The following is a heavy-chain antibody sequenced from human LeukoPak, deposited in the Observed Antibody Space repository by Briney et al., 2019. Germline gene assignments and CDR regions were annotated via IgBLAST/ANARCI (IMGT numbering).Heavy chain of an antibody. V-gene: IGHV3-48*01. J-gene: IGHJ6*04. CDR3: AELGITMIGGV. CDR2: ISSSSSNT. Sequence: PGGSLRLSCAASGFTFSSYSMNWVRQAPGKGLEWVSYISSSSSNTNYADSVKGRFTISRDNAKNSLYLQMNSLRAEDTAVYYCAELGITMIGGVWGKGTTVTISS. CDR1: GFTFSSYS. D-gene: IGHD3-10*02.